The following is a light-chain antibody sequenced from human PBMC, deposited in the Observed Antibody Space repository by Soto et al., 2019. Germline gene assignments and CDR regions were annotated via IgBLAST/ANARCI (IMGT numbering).Light chain of an antibody. CDR2: SNN. V-gene: IGLV1-44*01. Sequence: QSVLTQPPSASGTPGQRVTISCSGRSSNIGSNTVNWYQQLPGTAPKLLIYSNNQRPSGVPDRFSGSKSGTSASLAISGLQSEDEADYYCAAWDDSLNEVFGTGTKLTVL. CDR3: AAWDDSLNEV. J-gene: IGLJ1*01. CDR1: SSNIGSNT.